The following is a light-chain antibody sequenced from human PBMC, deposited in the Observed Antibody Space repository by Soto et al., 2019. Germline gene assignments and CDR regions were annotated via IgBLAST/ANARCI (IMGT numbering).Light chain of an antibody. CDR1: SSDVGSYNR. J-gene: IGLJ1*01. CDR3: SLYTSSSTLYV. V-gene: IGLV2-18*01. Sequence: QSALTQPPSVSGSPGQSVTISCTGTSSDVGSYNRVSWYQQPPGTAPKLMIYEVSNRPSGVPDRFSGSKSGNTASLTISGLQAEDEADYYCSLYTSSSTLYVFGTGPRSPS. CDR2: EVS.